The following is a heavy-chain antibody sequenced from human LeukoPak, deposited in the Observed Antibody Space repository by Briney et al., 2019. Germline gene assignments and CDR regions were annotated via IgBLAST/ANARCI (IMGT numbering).Heavy chain of an antibody. Sequence: SETLSLTCTVSGGSIIDYYWSWIRQPAGKGLEWIGRIYTSGSTNYNPSLKSRVTMSVDTSKNQFSLKLSSVTAADTAVYYCARGRSSWYIGWFDPWGQGTLVTVSS. J-gene: IGHJ5*02. CDR3: ARGRSSWYIGWFDP. V-gene: IGHV4-4*07. CDR2: IYTSGST. CDR1: GGSIIDYY. D-gene: IGHD6-13*01.